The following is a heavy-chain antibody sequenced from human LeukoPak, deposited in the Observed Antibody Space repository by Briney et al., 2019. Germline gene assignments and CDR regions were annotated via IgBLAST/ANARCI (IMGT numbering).Heavy chain of an antibody. CDR1: GYSFTSYW. V-gene: IGHV5-51*01. CDR3: ARLTAYRSRIDY. CDR2: IYPDDSDG. D-gene: IGHD2-21*02. Sequence: GESLKISCKGSGYSFTSYWIGWVRQMPGKGLEWMGIIYPDDSDGRYSPSFQGQVTISAVKSISTAYLQWSSLKASDTAMYYCARLTAYRSRIDYWGQGTLVTVSS. J-gene: IGHJ4*02.